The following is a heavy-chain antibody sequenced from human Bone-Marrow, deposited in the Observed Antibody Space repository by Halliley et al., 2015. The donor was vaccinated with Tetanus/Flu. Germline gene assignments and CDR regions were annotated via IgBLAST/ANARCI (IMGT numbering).Heavy chain of an antibody. D-gene: IGHD2-15*01. J-gene: IGHJ4*02. V-gene: IGHV4-59*01. CDR3: ARDIGSPFDH. Sequence: KGRGWVGSIPYRGGINYNPPLKGRVTISIDTSKNQFSLKLSSVTAADTAIYYCARDIGSPFDHWGQGTLVTASS. CDR2: IPYRGGI.